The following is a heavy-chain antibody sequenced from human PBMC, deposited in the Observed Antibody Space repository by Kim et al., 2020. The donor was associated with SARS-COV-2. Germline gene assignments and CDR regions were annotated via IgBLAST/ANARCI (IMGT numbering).Heavy chain of an antibody. J-gene: IGHJ6*03. CDR3: ERTVVGAIYCYYYCMDV. V-gene: IGHV3-33*01. CDR2: IWFDGSDK. CDR1: GFTFSSYG. Sequence: GGSLRLSCAASGFTFSSYGMLWVRQAPGKGLEWVALIWFDGSDKYYADSVKGRFTISRDNSKNTLYLQMKSLSAEDTAVYYCERTVVGAIYCYYYCMDVWGKGTTVTVSS. D-gene: IGHD1-26*01.